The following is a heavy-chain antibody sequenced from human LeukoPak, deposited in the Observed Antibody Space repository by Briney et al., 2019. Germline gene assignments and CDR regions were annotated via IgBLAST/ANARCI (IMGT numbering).Heavy chain of an antibody. CDR1: GGTFSSYA. CDR2: IIPIFGTA. D-gene: IGHD3-9*01. Sequence: EATVKVSCKASGGTFSSYAISWVRQAPGQGLGWMGGIIPIFGTANYAQKFQGRVTITTDESTSTAYMELSSLRSEDTAVYYCATSTDYDILTGYATNPNWFDPWGQGTLVTVSS. V-gene: IGHV1-69*05. CDR3: ATSTDYDILTGYATNPNWFDP. J-gene: IGHJ5*02.